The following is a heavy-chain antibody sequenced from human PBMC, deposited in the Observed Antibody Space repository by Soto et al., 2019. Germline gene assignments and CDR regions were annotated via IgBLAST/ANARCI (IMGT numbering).Heavy chain of an antibody. V-gene: IGHV1-18*01. D-gene: IGHD6-6*01. Sequence: ASVKVSCKASGYTFTSYGISWVRHAPGQGLEWMGWISAYNGNTNYAQKLQGRVTMTTDTSTSTAYMELRSLRSDETAVYYCARAPYVEYSLPXNDYWGQGTLVTVSS. CDR2: ISAYNGNT. CDR3: ARAPYVEYSLPXNDY. CDR1: GYTFTSYG. J-gene: IGHJ4*02.